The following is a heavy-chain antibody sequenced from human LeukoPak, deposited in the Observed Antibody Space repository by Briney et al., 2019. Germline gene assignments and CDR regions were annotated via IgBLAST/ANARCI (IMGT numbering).Heavy chain of an antibody. Sequence: PGGSLRLSCTASGFTFSSYWMSWVRQAPGKGLEWVANIKQDGSEKDYVDSVKGRFTISRDNAKNSLYLQMNSLRAEDTAVYYCAMYCGGDCYGMDVWGQGTTVTVSS. CDR2: IKQDGSEK. CDR3: AMYCGGDCYGMDV. V-gene: IGHV3-7*01. D-gene: IGHD2-21*01. CDR1: GFTFSSYW. J-gene: IGHJ6*02.